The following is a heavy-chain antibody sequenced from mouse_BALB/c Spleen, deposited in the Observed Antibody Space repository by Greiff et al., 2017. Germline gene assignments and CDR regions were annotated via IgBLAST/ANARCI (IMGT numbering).Heavy chain of an antibody. D-gene: IGHD1-1*01. Sequence: EVKVVESGGGLVKPGGSLKLSCAASGFTFSSYAMSWVRQSPEKRLAWVAEISSGGSYTYYPDTVTGRFTISRDNAKNTLYLEMCSLRSEDTAMYYCARVGYGSSYRYFDVWGAGTTVTVSS. CDR2: ISSGGSYT. J-gene: IGHJ1*01. CDR1: GFTFSSYA. CDR3: ARVGYGSSYRYFDV. V-gene: IGHV5-9-4*01.